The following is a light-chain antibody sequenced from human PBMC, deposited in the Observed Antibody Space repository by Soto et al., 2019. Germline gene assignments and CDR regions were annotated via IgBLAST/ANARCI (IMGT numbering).Light chain of an antibody. CDR2: DVS. CDR3: SSYTSSNIVG. CDR1: SSDIGAYNY. Sequence: QSVLTQPASVSGSPGQSITISCTGASSDIGAYNYVSWYQHHPGKAPKLVIYDVSNRPSGVSDRFSGSKSANTASLTIYGLQTEDEAEYYCSSYTSSNIVGFGGGTQLTVL. J-gene: IGLJ2*01. V-gene: IGLV2-14*03.